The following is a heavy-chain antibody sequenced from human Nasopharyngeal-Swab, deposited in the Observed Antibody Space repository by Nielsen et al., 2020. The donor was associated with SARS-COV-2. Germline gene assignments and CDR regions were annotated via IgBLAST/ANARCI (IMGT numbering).Heavy chain of an antibody. V-gene: IGHV4-59*08. CDR2: IYYSGST. Sequence: GSLRLSCTVSGGSISRYYWSWIRQPPGKGLEWIGYIYYSGSTNYNPSLKSRVTISVDTSKNQFSLKLGSVTAADTAVYYCARHAYGGNSDGLFDYWGQGTLVTVSS. D-gene: IGHD4-23*01. CDR3: ARHAYGGNSDGLFDY. CDR1: GGSISRYY. J-gene: IGHJ4*02.